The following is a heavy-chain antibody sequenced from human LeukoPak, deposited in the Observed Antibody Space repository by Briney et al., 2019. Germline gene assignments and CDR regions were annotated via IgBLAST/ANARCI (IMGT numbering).Heavy chain of an antibody. CDR3: AKDGPYSSSSLDY. V-gene: IGHV3-30*02. Sequence: PGGSLRLSCAASGFTFSSYGMHWVRQAPCKGLEWVAFIRYDGSNKYYADSVKGRFTISRDNSKNTLYLQMNSLRAEDTAVYYCAKDGPYSSSSLDYWGQGTLVTVSS. CDR1: GFTFSSYG. CDR2: IRYDGSNK. J-gene: IGHJ4*02. D-gene: IGHD6-6*01.